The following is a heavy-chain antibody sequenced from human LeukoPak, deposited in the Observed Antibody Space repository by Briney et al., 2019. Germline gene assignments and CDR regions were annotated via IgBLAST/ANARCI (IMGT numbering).Heavy chain of an antibody. D-gene: IGHD6-25*01. V-gene: IGHV3-21*01. CDR3: ATAAAIRGGLYYYYGMDV. Sequence: PGGSLRLSCAASGFTFSSYSMNRVRQAPGKGLEWVSSISSSSSYIYYADSVKGRFTISRDNAKNSLYLQMNSLRAEDTAVYYCATAAAIRGGLYYYYGMDVWGQGTTVTVSS. CDR1: GFTFSSYS. CDR2: ISSSSSYI. J-gene: IGHJ6*02.